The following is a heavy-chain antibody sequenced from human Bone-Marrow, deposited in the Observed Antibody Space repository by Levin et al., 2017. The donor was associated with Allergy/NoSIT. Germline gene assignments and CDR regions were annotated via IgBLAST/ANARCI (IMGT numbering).Heavy chain of an antibody. CDR1: GFTFSSYD. D-gene: IGHD6-13*01. Sequence: GESLKISCAASGFTFSSYDMHWVRQATGKGLEWVSAIGTAGDTYYPGSVKGRFTISRENAKNSLYLQMNSLRAGDTAVYYCASLPIAAAGSYYYYGMDVWGQGTTVTVSS. CDR2: IGTAGDT. V-gene: IGHV3-13*01. CDR3: ASLPIAAAGSYYYYGMDV. J-gene: IGHJ6*02.